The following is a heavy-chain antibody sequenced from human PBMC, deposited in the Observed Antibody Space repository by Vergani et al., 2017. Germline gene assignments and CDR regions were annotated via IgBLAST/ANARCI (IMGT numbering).Heavy chain of an antibody. D-gene: IGHD6-13*01. CDR1: GFTFSSYS. Sequence: EVQLVESGGGLVKPGGSLRLSCAASGFTFSSYSMNWVRQAPGKGLEWVSSISSSSSYIYYADSVKGRFTISRDNAKNSLYLQMNSLRAEDTAVYYCARGTIAAAGANDYWGQGTLVTVFS. CDR2: ISSSSSYI. CDR3: ARGTIAAAGANDY. J-gene: IGHJ4*02. V-gene: IGHV3-21*01.